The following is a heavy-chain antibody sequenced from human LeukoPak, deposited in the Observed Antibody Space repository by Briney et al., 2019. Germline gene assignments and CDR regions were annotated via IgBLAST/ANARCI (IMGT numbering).Heavy chain of an antibody. J-gene: IGHJ4*02. CDR2: IHYSGTT. CDR1: GGSISTYY. D-gene: IGHD5-12*01. V-gene: IGHV4-59*08. Sequence: SETLSPTCTVSGGSISTYYWSWIRQPPGKGLEWIGYIHYSGTTNYNPSLKNRVTISLDTSKNQFSLNLGSVTAADTAVYFCARMGGYSGYATHWGQGTPVTVSS. CDR3: ARMGGYSGYATH.